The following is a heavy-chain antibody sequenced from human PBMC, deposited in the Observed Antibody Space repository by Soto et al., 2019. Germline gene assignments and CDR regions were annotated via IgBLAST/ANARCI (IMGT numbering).Heavy chain of an antibody. CDR3: ARQYYYDSSGYYSFAFDI. CDR1: GGSISSGDYY. Sequence: QVQLQESGPGLVKPSQTLSLTCIVSGGSISSGDYYWSWIRQPPGKGLEWIGYIYYSGSTYYNPSLKSRVTISVDTSKNQFSLKLSSVTAADTAVYYCARQYYYDSSGYYSFAFDIWGQGTMVTVSS. J-gene: IGHJ3*02. CDR2: IYYSGST. V-gene: IGHV4-30-4*01. D-gene: IGHD3-22*01.